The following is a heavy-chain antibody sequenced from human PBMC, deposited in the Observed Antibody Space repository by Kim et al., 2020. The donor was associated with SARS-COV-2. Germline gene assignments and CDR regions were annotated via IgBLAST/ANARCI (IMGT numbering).Heavy chain of an antibody. CDR3: ARGGYSSGWNDAFDI. CDR2: IYSGGST. CDR1: GFTVSSNY. J-gene: IGHJ3*02. D-gene: IGHD6-19*01. V-gene: IGHV3-53*01. Sequence: GGSLRLSCAASGFTVSSNYMSWVRQAPGKGLEWVSVIYSGGSTYYADSVKGRFTISRDNSKNTLYLQMNSLRAEDTAVYYCARGGYSSGWNDAFDIWGQGTMVTVSS.